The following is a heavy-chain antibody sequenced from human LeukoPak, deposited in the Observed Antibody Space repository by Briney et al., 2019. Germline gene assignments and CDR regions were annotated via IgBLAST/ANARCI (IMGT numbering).Heavy chain of an antibody. J-gene: IGHJ4*02. CDR2: MYNSGST. V-gene: IGHV4-59*01. CDR3: ARGIESYGDYGY. Sequence: PSETLSLTCTVSGGSISGSYWSWIRQPPGKGLEWIAYMYNSGSTNYNPSLKSRVTISIDTSKNQFSLKLSSLTAADTAIYYCARGIESYGDYGYWGQGILVAVSS. CDR1: GGSISGSY. D-gene: IGHD4-17*01.